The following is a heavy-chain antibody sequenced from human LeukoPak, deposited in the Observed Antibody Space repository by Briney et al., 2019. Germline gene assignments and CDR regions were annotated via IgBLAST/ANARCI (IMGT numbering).Heavy chain of an antibody. D-gene: IGHD1-26*01. V-gene: IGHV4-61*01. CDR1: GASFSSASY. Sequence: SETLSLTCTVSGASFSSASYWTWIRPPPGKGVEWIAHIYNGVNTNYNPSLKSRVTISVDTSKNQFSLRLNSVTAADTAVYYCARSRAFNSGAFDPWGQGSLVTVSS. CDR3: ARSRAFNSGAFDP. CDR2: IYNGVNT. J-gene: IGHJ5*02.